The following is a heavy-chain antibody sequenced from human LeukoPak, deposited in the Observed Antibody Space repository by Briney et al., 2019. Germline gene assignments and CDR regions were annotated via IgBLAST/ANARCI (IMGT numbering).Heavy chain of an antibody. D-gene: IGHD6-19*01. CDR1: GYTFTSYY. Sequence: ASVKVSCKASGYTFTSYYMHWVRQAPGQGLEWMGIINPSGGSTSYAQKFQGRVTMTRDMSTSTVYMELSSLRSEDTAVYYCARDGSASGWLYYFDSWGQGTLVTVSS. J-gene: IGHJ4*02. CDR3: ARDGSASGWLYYFDS. V-gene: IGHV1-46*01. CDR2: INPSGGST.